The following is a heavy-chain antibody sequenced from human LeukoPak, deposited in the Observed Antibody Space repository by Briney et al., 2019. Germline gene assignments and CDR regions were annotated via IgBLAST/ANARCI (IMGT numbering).Heavy chain of an antibody. CDR1: GFTFSDYW. J-gene: IGHJ4*02. CDR2: VNSDGGST. CDR3: AIGSYALG. V-gene: IGHV3-74*01. D-gene: IGHD3-16*01. Sequence: GGSLRLSCAASGFTFSDYWMHWVRQAPGKGLVWVSRVNSDGGSTTYADSVKGRFTISRDNAKNTLYLQLNSLRAEDTAVYYCAIGSYALGWGQGTLVTVSS.